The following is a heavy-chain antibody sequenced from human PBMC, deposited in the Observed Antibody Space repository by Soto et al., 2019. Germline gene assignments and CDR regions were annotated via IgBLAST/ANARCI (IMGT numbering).Heavy chain of an antibody. CDR3: AKLADKTLDDF. V-gene: IGHV3-30*18. D-gene: IGHD6-19*01. CDR1: GLDFRNND. J-gene: IGHJ4*02. Sequence: QVQLVESGVGVIQPGRSLRLSGAASGLDFRNNDMHWVREAPGKGLEWVAVISHDSRNIFYGDSVKGRFTGSRDNSKNTLYLEMNSLGVEDTAVYFCAKLADKTLDDFWGLGTLVVVSS. CDR2: ISHDSRNI.